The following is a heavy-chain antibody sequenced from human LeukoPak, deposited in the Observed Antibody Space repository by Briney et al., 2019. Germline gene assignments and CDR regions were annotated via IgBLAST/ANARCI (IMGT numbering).Heavy chain of an antibody. CDR1: GGTFSSYA. V-gene: IGHV1-69*05. Sequence: SVKVSCKASGGTFSSYAISWVRQAPGQGLEWMGRIIPISGTANYAQKFQGRVTITTDESTSTAYMELSSLRSEDTAVYYCARDLGIVVVPAAEDPNWFDPWGQGTLVTASS. D-gene: IGHD2-2*03. J-gene: IGHJ5*02. CDR2: IIPISGTA. CDR3: ARDLGIVVVPAAEDPNWFDP.